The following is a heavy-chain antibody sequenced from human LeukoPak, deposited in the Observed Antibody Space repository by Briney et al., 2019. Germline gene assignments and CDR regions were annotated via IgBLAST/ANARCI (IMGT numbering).Heavy chain of an antibody. J-gene: IGHJ4*02. CDR2: MNPNSGNT. CDR1: GYTFTSYD. Sequence: ASVKVSCKASGYTFTSYDITWVRQATGQGLEWMGWMNPNSGNTGYAQKFQGRVTMTRNTSTSTAYMELSSLRSEDTAVYYCARGPRRGYSSGWYGGGFDYWGQGTLVTVSS. V-gene: IGHV1-8*01. D-gene: IGHD6-19*01. CDR3: ARGPRRGYSSGWYGGGFDY.